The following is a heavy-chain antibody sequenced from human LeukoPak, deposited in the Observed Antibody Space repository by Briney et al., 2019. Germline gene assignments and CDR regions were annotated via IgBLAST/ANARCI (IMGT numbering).Heavy chain of an antibody. CDR1: AFTFSDHS. Sequence: PGRSLRLSCAASAFTFSDHSMHWVRQAPGKGLEWVSSIAYDSSNTYYADSVKGRFTISRDNSKNTLYLQLSSLRSEDTAVYYCARVRGGNYHPLDYWGQGTLSRSPQ. CDR3: ARVRGGNYHPLDY. V-gene: IGHV3-30-3*01. CDR2: IAYDSSNT. J-gene: IGHJ4*02. D-gene: IGHD1-26*01.